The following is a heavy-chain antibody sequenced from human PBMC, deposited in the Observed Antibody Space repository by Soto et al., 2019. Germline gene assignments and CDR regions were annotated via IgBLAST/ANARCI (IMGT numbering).Heavy chain of an antibody. CDR3: ARLPSRHLVDY. D-gene: IGHD3-3*02. CDR1: GSSINSSGYY. J-gene: IGHJ4*02. Sequence: SETLSLTCTVSGSSINSSGYYWGWIRQPPGKGLEWVGSMFYGVSTYYNPSLKSRVTESVDTSKNQFSLNLRSVTAADTAVYYCARLPSRHLVDYWGQGTLVTVSS. CDR2: MFYGVST. V-gene: IGHV4-39*01.